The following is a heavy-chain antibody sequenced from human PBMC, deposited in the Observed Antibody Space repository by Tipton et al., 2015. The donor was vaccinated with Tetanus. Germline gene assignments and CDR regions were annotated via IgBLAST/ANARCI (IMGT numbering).Heavy chain of an antibody. V-gene: IGHV3-21*01. D-gene: IGHD1-1*01. Sequence: SLRLSCAASGFTVNTYSMNWVRQAPGKGLEWVSSITGSGYIYYADSVKGRFTISRDNAKNSLYLQMNSLRAEYTAMYYCVRGVHSGNDFDYWGQGTLVTVSP. CDR1: GFTVNTYS. CDR2: ITGSGYI. J-gene: IGHJ4*02. CDR3: VRGVHSGNDFDY.